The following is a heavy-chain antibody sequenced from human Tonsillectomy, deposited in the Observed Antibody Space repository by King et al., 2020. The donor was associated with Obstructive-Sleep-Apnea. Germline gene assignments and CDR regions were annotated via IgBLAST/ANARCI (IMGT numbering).Heavy chain of an antibody. CDR3: ARDPSG. V-gene: IGHV4-34*01. Sequence: VQLQQWGAGLLKPSETLSLTCAVYGGSFSGFYWSWIRQPPGKGLEWIGEINHSGSTNYNPALKSRVTISVDTSKNQFSLKLSSVTAADTAVYYCARDPSGWGQGTLVTVSS. CDR1: GGSFSGFY. CDR2: INHSGST. D-gene: IGHD3-3*01. J-gene: IGHJ4*02.